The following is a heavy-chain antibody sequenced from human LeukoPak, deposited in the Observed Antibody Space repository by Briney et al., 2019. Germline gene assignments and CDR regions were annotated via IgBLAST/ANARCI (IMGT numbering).Heavy chain of an antibody. J-gene: IGHJ1*01. D-gene: IGHD3-22*01. Sequence: KPSETPSLTCTVSGGSISSYYWSWIRQPPGKGLEWIGYIYYSGSTNYNPSLKSRVTISVDTSKNQFSLKLSSVTAADTAVYYCARGVSYYDSSGYYYEYFQHWGRGTLVTASS. CDR2: IYYSGST. CDR1: GGSISSYY. V-gene: IGHV4-59*08. CDR3: ARGVSYYDSSGYYYEYFQH.